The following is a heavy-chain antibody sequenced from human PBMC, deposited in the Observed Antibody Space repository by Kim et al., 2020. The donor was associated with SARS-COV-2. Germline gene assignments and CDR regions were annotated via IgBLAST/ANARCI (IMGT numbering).Heavy chain of an antibody. J-gene: IGHJ6*02. V-gene: IGHV3-21*01. CDR3: ASGEVAVAVTGYYYYGMDV. CDR2: ISSSSSYI. D-gene: IGHD6-19*01. Sequence: GGSLRLSCAASGFTFSSYSMNWVRQAPGKGLEWVSSISSSSSYIYYADLVKGRFTITRDNAKNSLYLQMNSLRAEDTAVHYCASGEVAVAVTGYYYYGMDVWGQVTTVTVSS. CDR1: GFTFSSYS.